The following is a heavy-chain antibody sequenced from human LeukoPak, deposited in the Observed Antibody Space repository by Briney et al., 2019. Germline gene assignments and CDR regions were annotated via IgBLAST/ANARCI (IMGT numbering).Heavy chain of an antibody. Sequence: SETLSLTCTVSGGSISSYFWSWIRQPAGKGLEWIGRIYFSGSTDYNPSLKSRLTMSVDTSKNQFSLKLNSVTAADTAVYYCARQGDGSGSSSFDYWGQGTLVTVSS. V-gene: IGHV4-4*07. CDR1: GGSISSYF. J-gene: IGHJ4*02. CDR3: ARQGDGSGSSSFDY. D-gene: IGHD3-10*01. CDR2: IYFSGST.